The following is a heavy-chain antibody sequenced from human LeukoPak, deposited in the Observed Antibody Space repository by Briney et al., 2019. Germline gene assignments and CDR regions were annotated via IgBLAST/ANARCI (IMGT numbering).Heavy chain of an antibody. V-gene: IGHV3-23*01. D-gene: IGHD1-26*01. CDR1: GFTFSSYA. Sequence: PGGSLRLSCAAPGFTFSSYAMSWVRQAPGKGLEWVSAISGSGSSTYYADSVKGRFTISRDNSKNTLYLQMNSLRAEDTAVYYCAKDKGWGYSAYDCYGMDVWGQGTTVTVSS. J-gene: IGHJ6*02. CDR3: AKDKGWGYSAYDCYGMDV. CDR2: ISGSGSST.